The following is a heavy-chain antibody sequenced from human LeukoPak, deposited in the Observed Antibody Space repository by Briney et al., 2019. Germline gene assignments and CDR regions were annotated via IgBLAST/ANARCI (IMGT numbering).Heavy chain of an antibody. CDR2: IYYSGST. D-gene: IGHD4-23*01. CDR1: GGSISSSSYY. J-gene: IGHJ4*02. Sequence: SETLSLTCTVSGGSISSSSYYWGWIRQPPGKGLEWIGSIYYSGSTYYNPSLRSRATISVDTSKNRFYLKLSSVTAADTAVYYCARRIVVTRGFDYWGQGTLVTVSS. V-gene: IGHV4-39*01. CDR3: ARRIVVTRGFDY.